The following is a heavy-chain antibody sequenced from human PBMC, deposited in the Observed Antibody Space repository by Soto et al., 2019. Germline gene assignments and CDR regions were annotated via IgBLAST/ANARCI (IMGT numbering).Heavy chain of an antibody. V-gene: IGHV4-39*01. CDR3: APLTVSLSGPYGIHV. J-gene: IGHJ6*02. D-gene: IGHD2-15*01. CDR1: GYSVSSSDYY. CDR2: MFYSGLT. Sequence: SETLSLSCSVSGYSVSSSDYYWAWIRQPPGKGLEWIGSMFYSGLTYYNPSLKSRVTLSVDTSKNHFSVRLNSVTAADTAVYYCAPLTVSLSGPYGIHVWGQGTTVTVSS.